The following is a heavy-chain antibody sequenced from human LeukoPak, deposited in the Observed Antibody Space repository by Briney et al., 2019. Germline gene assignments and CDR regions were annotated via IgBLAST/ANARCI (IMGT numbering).Heavy chain of an antibody. V-gene: IGHV3-30*03. CDR1: GFMFSDYY. CDR2: ISYDGKNK. D-gene: IGHD1-26*01. Sequence: PGGSLRLSCAASGFMFSDYYMTWVRQAPGKGLEWVAFISYDGKNKYHADSMKGRFTISRDNSKNTLYLQMNSLRVEDTAVYYCASPSWMGGGYFYALDYWGRGTLVTVSS. J-gene: IGHJ4*02. CDR3: ASPSWMGGGYFYALDY.